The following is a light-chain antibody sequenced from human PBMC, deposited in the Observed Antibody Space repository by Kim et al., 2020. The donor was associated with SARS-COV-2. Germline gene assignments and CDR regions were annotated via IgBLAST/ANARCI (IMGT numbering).Light chain of an antibody. CDR2: RAS. CDR1: QGISSS. V-gene: IGKV1-12*01. Sequence: DIQMTQSPSTVSASIGDRVTITCRASQGISSSLAWYQQKPGKAPERLIYRASSLQSGVPSRFSGSGSGTDFTLTISSLQPEDFATYYCQQTNNIPLTFGGGPSWRS. J-gene: IGKJ4*01. CDR3: QQTNNIPLT.